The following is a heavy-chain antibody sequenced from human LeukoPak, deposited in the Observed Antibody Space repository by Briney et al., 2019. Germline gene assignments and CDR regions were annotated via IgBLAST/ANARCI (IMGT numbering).Heavy chain of an antibody. CDR3: ARDARRLERPDY. V-gene: IGHV4-38-2*02. J-gene: IGHJ4*02. CDR2: IYHSGST. CDR1: GYSISSGYY. Sequence: SETLSLTCTVSGYSISSGYYWGWIRQPPGKGLEWIGSIYHSGSTYYNPSLKSRVTMSVDTSKNQFSLKLSSVTAADTAVYYCARDARRLERPDYWGQGTLVTVSS. D-gene: IGHD1-1*01.